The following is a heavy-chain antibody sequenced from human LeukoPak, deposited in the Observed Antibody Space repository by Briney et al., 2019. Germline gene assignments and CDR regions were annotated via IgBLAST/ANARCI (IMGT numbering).Heavy chain of an antibody. CDR1: GGSMSSSSYY. CDR3: ARVDDSKRLSIDY. J-gene: IGHJ4*02. D-gene: IGHD3-22*01. V-gene: IGHV4-39*07. Sequence: KPSETLSLTCTVSGGSMSSSSYYWGWIRQPPGKGLEWIGSIYYSGSTYYNPSLKSRVTISVDTPKNQFSLKLSSVTAADTAVYYCARVDDSKRLSIDYWGQGTLVTVSS. CDR2: IYYSGST.